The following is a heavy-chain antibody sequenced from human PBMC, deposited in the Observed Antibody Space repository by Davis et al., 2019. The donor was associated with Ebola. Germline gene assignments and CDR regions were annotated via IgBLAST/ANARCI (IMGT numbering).Heavy chain of an antibody. CDR1: GGSVSSGGYY. Sequence: MPSETLSLTCTVSGGSVSSGGYYWSWIRQPPGKGLEWIGYIYYSGSTNYNPSLKSRVTISVDTSKNQFSLKLSSVTAADTAVYYCSRDDRYCSSSRCDVFDVWGQGAMVTVSS. J-gene: IGHJ3*01. D-gene: IGHD2-21*01. CDR2: IYYSGST. CDR3: SRDDRYCSSSRCDVFDV. V-gene: IGHV4-61*08.